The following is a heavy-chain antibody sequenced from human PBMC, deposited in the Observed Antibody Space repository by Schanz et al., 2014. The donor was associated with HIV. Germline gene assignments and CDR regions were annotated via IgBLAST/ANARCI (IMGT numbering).Heavy chain of an antibody. Sequence: QVQLVESGGGVVQPGRSLKLSCAASEFDFSSFAMHWVRQAPGKGLEWVALISYDGGNEYYADSVQGRFTISRDNSMHALYLQMHSLRAEDTAVYYCARADASRHYYGSGSYPDSWGQGTLVTVSS. D-gene: IGHD3-10*01. CDR2: ISYDGGNE. J-gene: IGHJ4*02. CDR3: ARADASRHYYGSGSYPDS. V-gene: IGHV3-30-3*01. CDR1: EFDFSSFA.